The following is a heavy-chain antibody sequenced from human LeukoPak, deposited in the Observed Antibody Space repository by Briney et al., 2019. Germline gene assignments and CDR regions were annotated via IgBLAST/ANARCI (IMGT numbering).Heavy chain of an antibody. J-gene: IGHJ4*02. CDR3: AKALGSGWSPSGPDY. CDR1: GFTFTSHA. Sequence: GGSLRLSCAPSGFTFTSHAMHRVRQAPGKGLEWVALIWYDGSSKNYADSVKGRFTISRDFSKNMLYLQMDSLRVEDTAVYYCAKALGSGWSPSGPDYWGQGTLVTVSS. V-gene: IGHV3-33*06. CDR2: IWYDGSSK. D-gene: IGHD6-19*01.